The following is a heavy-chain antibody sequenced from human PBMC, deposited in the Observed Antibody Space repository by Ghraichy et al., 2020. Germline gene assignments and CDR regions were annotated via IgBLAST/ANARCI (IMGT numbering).Heavy chain of an antibody. Sequence: GGSLRLSCAASGFTFDNSWMSWVRQAPGKGLEWVANIKGDGSENYYVDSVKGRFTISRDNAKSSLYLQMNSLRDEDTAVYYCARLRGMVTNFDSWGQGTLVTVSS. CDR3: ARLRGMVTNFDS. CDR1: GFTFDNSW. D-gene: IGHD2-21*02. J-gene: IGHJ4*02. CDR2: IKGDGSEN. V-gene: IGHV3-7*01.